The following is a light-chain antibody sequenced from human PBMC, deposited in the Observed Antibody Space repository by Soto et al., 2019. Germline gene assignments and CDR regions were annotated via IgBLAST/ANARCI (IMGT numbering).Light chain of an antibody. CDR3: QQYGSSPWT. V-gene: IGKV3-20*01. CDR2: GAS. CDR1: QSVSSSY. Sequence: EIVLTQSPGTLSLSPGERATLSCRASQSVSSSYLAWYQQKPGQAPRPLIYGASSRAIGIPDMFSGSGSGTDFTLTISRLEPEDFGVYYCQQYGSSPWTFGQGTKVEIK. J-gene: IGKJ1*01.